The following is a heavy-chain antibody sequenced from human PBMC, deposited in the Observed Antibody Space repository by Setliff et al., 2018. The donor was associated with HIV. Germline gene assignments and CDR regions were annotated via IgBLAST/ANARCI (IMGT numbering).Heavy chain of an antibody. D-gene: IGHD6-13*01. Sequence: ASVKVSCKASGYTFTIYSINWVRQAPGQGLEWMGSISGYNGNTNYAQKFQGRVTMTTDTSTSTAYMELRSLRSDDTAVYYCARGSSSIAAAYPDALDIWGQGTMGTVS. J-gene: IGHJ3*02. CDR3: ARGSSSIAAAYPDALDI. V-gene: IGHV1-18*01. CDR2: ISGYNGNT. CDR1: GYTFTIYS.